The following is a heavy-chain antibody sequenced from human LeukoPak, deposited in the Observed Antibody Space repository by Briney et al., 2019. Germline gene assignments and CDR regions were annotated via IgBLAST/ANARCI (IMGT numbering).Heavy chain of an antibody. J-gene: IGHJ3*02. Sequence: PGGSLRLSCAASGFTFSSYAMSWVRQAPGKGLEWVSAISGSGGSTYYADSVKGRFTISRDNSKNTLYLQMNSLRAEDTAVYYCAKWGVVVVPAASDAFDIWGQGTMVTVSS. CDR2: ISGSGGST. D-gene: IGHD2-2*01. CDR1: GFTFSSYA. CDR3: AKWGVVVVPAASDAFDI. V-gene: IGHV3-23*01.